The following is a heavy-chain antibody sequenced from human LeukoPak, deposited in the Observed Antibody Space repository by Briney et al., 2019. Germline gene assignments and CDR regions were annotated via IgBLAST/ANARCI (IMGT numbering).Heavy chain of an antibody. V-gene: IGHV3-23*01. CDR2: INDNGGST. D-gene: IGHD3-22*01. Sequence: GGSLRLSCAASGFIFSSSGMSWVRQAPGKGLEWVSTINDNGGSTYYPDSVKGRFTISRDNSKNTLYLQMNSLRAEDTAVYYCAKGAYYDLWGQGTLVTVSS. CDR1: GFIFSSSG. CDR3: AKGAYYDL. J-gene: IGHJ4*02.